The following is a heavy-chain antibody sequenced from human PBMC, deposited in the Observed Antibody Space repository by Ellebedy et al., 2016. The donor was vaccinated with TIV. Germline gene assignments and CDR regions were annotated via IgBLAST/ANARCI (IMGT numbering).Heavy chain of an antibody. CDR2: INPSGGST. V-gene: IGHV1-46*01. Sequence: ASVKVSCXASGYTFTSYYMHWVRQAPGQGLEWMGIINPSGGSTSYAQKFQGRVTMTRDTSTSTVYMELSSLRSEDTAVYYCARDRGGYNWDVFGWFDPWGQGTLVTVSS. J-gene: IGHJ5*02. D-gene: IGHD5-24*01. CDR1: GYTFTSYY. CDR3: ARDRGGYNWDVFGWFDP.